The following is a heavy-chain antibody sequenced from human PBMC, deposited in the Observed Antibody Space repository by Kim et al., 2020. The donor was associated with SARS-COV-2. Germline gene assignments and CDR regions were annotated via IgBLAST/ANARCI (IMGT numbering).Heavy chain of an antibody. CDR2: IYYSGST. CDR3: ARSRRPYGGNSAFDI. J-gene: IGHJ3*02. CDR1: GGSVSSGSYY. Sequence: SETLSLTCTVSGGSVSSGSYYWSWIRQPPGKGLEWIGYIYYSGSTNYNPSLKSRVTISVDTSKNQFSLKLSSVTAADTAVYYCARSRRPYGGNSAFDIWGQGTMVTVSS. D-gene: IGHD4-17*01. V-gene: IGHV4-61*01.